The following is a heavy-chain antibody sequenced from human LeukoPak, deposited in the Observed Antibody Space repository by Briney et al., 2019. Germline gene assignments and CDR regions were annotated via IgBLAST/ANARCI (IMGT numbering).Heavy chain of an antibody. V-gene: IGHV3-7*01. CDR3: ARARYYYDSSGYAFDI. J-gene: IGHJ3*02. CDR2: IRQDGSEK. D-gene: IGHD3-22*01. Sequence: GGSLRLSCAASGFTFSSYWMSWVRQAPGKGLEWVANIRQDGSEKYYVDSVKGRFTISRDNAKNSLYLQMNSLRAEDTAVYYCARARYYYDSSGYAFDIWGQGTMVTVSS. CDR1: GFTFSSYW.